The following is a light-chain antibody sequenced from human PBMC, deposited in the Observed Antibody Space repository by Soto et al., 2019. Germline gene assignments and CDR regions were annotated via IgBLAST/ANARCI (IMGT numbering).Light chain of an antibody. J-gene: IGKJ1*01. V-gene: IGKV3-20*01. Sequence: IVLTQSPGTLSLSPGERATLSCRDSQSVISSYLAWYQQKPGQAPRLLIYGASSRATGIPDRFSGSGSGTDFTLTISILETEDFAVYYCQQYDSSPRTFG. CDR1: QSVISSY. CDR3: QQYDSSPRT. CDR2: GAS.